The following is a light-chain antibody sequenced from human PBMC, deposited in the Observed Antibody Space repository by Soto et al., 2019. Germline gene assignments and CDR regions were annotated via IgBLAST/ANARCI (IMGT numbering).Light chain of an antibody. J-gene: IGKJ4*01. CDR3: QQYDNWPLT. V-gene: IGKV3D-15*01. CDR2: GAS. CDR1: QSVNSN. Sequence: EVVITQSPATLSVSPGEGVTLSCRASQSVNSNLAWYQQKPGQAPRLLIYGASTRATGIPARFSGSGSGTEFTLTISSLQSGDFAVYYCQQYDNWPLTFGGGTKVDIK.